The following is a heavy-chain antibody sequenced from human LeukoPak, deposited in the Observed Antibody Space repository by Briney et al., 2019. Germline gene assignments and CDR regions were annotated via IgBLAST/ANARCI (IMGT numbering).Heavy chain of an antibody. D-gene: IGHD2-15*01. J-gene: IGHJ5*02. CDR2: INHSGST. V-gene: IGHV4-34*01. CDR3: ARAVIVVAAATQRNWFDP. Sequence: SETLSLTCAVYGGSFSGYYWSWIRQPPGKGLEWIGEINHSGSTNYNPSLKSRVTISVDTSKNQFSLKLSSVTAADTAIYYCARAVIVVAAATQRNWFDPWGQGTLVTVSS. CDR1: GGSFSGYY.